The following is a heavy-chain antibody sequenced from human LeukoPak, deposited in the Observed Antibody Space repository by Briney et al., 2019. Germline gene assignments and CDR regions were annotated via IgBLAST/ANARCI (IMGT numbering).Heavy chain of an antibody. CDR3: ARVGDYSVFQLDF. V-gene: IGHV3-7*01. CDR1: GFMFSTYW. D-gene: IGHD5/OR15-5a*01. CDR2: INQGGSEK. J-gene: IGHJ4*02. Sequence: GGSLRLSCAASGFMFSTYWMTWVRQAPGKGLEWVANINQGGSEKYYVDSVKGRFTISRDNAKNSLYLQMNSLRAEDTAVYYCARVGDYSVFQLDFWGRGTLVTVSP.